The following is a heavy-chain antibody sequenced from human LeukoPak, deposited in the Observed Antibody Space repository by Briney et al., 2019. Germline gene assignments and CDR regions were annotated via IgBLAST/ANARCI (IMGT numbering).Heavy chain of an antibody. V-gene: IGHV3-23*01. Sequence: AGGSLRLSCAASGFTFSDYAMTWVRQAPGKGPEWVSAISGSGGSTYYADSVKGRFTISRDNSKNTLYLQMNSLRAEDTAVYYCAKADCSSTSCPPDYWGQGTLVTVSS. D-gene: IGHD2-2*01. J-gene: IGHJ4*02. CDR3: AKADCSSTSCPPDY. CDR2: ISGSGGST. CDR1: GFTFSDYA.